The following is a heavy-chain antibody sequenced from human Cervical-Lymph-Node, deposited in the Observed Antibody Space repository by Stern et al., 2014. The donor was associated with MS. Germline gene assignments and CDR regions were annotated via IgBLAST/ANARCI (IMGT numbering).Heavy chain of an antibody. J-gene: IGHJ3*02. Sequence: VQLVESGGGVVQPGRSLRLSCAASGCIFSNYAMHWVRQPPGEGLEWVAVVSSDGANTYFADSVKGRFTISRDNSKNTLYLQMNSLKIEDTAIYYCASQIWGQGTMVTVSS. CDR2: VSSDGANT. CDR3: ASQI. CDR1: GCIFSNYA. V-gene: IGHV3-30*01.